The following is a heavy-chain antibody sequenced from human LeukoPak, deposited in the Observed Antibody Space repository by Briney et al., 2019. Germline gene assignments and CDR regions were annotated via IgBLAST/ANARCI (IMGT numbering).Heavy chain of an antibody. Sequence: GRSLRLSCAASGFTFSSYGMHWVRQAPGKGLEWVAVISYDGSNKYYADSVKGRFTIPRDNSKNTLYLQMNSLRAEDTAVYYCAKDYLSGYSFDYWGQGTLVTVSS. D-gene: IGHD3-3*01. J-gene: IGHJ4*02. V-gene: IGHV3-30*18. CDR3: AKDYLSGYSFDY. CDR2: ISYDGSNK. CDR1: GFTFSSYG.